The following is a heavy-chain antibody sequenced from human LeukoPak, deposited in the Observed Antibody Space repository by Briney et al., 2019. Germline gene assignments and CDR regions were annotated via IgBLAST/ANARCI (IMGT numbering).Heavy chain of an antibody. V-gene: IGHV3-23*01. CDR1: GSTFSSYA. Sequence: SGGSLRLSCAASGSTFSSYAMSWVRQAPGKWREWVSATSGSGGSTYYADSVKGRFTISRDNSKNTLYLQMNSLRAEDTAVYYCAKDITSCWYPGFDPWGQGTLVTVSS. J-gene: IGHJ5*02. CDR2: TSGSGGST. D-gene: IGHD2-2*01. CDR3: AKDITSCWYPGFDP.